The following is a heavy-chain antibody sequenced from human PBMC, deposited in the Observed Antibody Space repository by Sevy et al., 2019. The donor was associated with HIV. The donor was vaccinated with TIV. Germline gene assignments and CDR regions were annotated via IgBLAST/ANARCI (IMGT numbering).Heavy chain of an antibody. V-gene: IGHV3-73*01. J-gene: IGHJ6*02. CDR1: GFTFGGSA. Sequence: GGSLRLSCAASGFTFGGSAMHWVRHASGKGLEWVGRIRSKANNYATGHAASVKGRFTISRDDSKNTAYLQMNSLKTEDTAVYYCTRLGGTVVTPYYAMDVWGQGTTVTVSS. CDR3: TRLGGTVVTPYYAMDV. D-gene: IGHD2-21*02. CDR2: IRSKANNYAT.